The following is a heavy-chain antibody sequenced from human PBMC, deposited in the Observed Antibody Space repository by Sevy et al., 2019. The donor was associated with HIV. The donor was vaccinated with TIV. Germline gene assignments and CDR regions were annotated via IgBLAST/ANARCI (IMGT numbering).Heavy chain of an antibody. CDR1: GYTFTGYY. D-gene: IGHD4-17*01. CDR2: INPNSGGT. J-gene: IGHJ5*02. CDR3: ARAPLTTVVTRGKNWFDP. V-gene: IGHV1-2*02. Sequence: ASVKVSCKASGYTFTGYYMHWVRQAPGQGLEWMGWINPNSGGTNYAQKFQGRVTMTRETSISTAYMELSRLRSDDTAGYYCARAPLTTVVTRGKNWFDPWGQGTLVTVSS.